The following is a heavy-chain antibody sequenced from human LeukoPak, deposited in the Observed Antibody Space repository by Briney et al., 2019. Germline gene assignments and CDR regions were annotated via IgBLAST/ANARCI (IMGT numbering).Heavy chain of an antibody. CDR3: ARDGANTAMAFDY. J-gene: IGHJ4*02. V-gene: IGHV1-69*04. D-gene: IGHD5-18*01. CDR2: IIPILGIA. CDR1: GGTFSSYA. Sequence: ASVKVSCKASGGTFSSYAISWVRQAPGRGLEWMGRIIPILGIANYAQKFQGRVTITADKSTSTAYMELSSLRSEDTAVYYCARDGANTAMAFDYWGQGTLVTVSS.